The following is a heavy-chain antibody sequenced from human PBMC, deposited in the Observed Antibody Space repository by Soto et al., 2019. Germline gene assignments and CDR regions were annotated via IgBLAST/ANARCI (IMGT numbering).Heavy chain of an antibody. V-gene: IGHV5-51*01. CDR1: GYSFTSYW. CDR2: IYPGDSDT. Sequence: PVESMTISCKVPGYSFTSYWIVSVLQMPGKGLEWMGIIYPGDSDTRYSPSFQGQVTISADKSISTAYLQWSSLKASDTAMYYCPRHLRNVTQIVPGAFDIWGQGTMVTVSS. CDR3: PRHLRNVTQIVPGAFDI. D-gene: IGHD6-6*01. J-gene: IGHJ3*02.